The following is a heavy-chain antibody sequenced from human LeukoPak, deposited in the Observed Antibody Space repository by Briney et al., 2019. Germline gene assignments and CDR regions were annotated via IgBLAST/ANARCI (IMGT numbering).Heavy chain of an antibody. D-gene: IGHD3-10*01. Sequence: SETLSLTCIVSGGSINSYWSWIRQPAGKGLEWIGRISGSGTITYNPALQSRLTISIDTSKNQFSLRLKSVTAADTAVYYCARGALLWFGAKMEYYFDSWGQGTPLTVSS. CDR2: ISGSGTI. CDR1: GGSINSY. J-gene: IGHJ4*02. V-gene: IGHV4-4*07. CDR3: ARGALLWFGAKMEYYFDS.